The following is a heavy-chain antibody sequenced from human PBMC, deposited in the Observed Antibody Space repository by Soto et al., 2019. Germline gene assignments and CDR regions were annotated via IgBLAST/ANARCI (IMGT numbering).Heavy chain of an antibody. CDR3: AKGVVSDGKGENWFDP. CDR2: ISYDGSNK. J-gene: IGHJ5*02. Sequence: PGGSLRLSCAASGFTFSSYGMHWVRQAPGKGLEWVAVISYDGSNKYYADSVKGRFTISRDNSKNTLYLQMNSLRAEDTAVYYCAKGVVSDGKGENWFDPWGQGTLVTVSS. CDR1: GFTFSSYG. D-gene: IGHD2-21*01. V-gene: IGHV3-30*18.